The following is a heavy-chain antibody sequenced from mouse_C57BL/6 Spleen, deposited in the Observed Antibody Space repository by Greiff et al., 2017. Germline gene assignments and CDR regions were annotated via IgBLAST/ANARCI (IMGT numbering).Heavy chain of an antibody. Sequence: QVQLQQPGAELVMPGASVKLSCKASGYTFTSYWMHWVKQRPGQGLEWIGEIDPSDSYTNYNQKFKGKSTLTVDKSSSTAYMQLSSLTSEDSAVYYCAREEVITTVVARGYFDYWGQGTTLTVSS. CDR3: AREEVITTVVARGYFDY. CDR1: GYTFTSYW. D-gene: IGHD1-1*01. CDR2: IDPSDSYT. J-gene: IGHJ2*01. V-gene: IGHV1-69*01.